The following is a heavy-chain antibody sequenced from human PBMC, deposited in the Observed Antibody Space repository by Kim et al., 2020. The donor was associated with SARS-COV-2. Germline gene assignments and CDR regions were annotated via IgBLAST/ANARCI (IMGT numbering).Heavy chain of an antibody. V-gene: IGHV3-21*06. J-gene: IGHJ5*02. D-gene: IGHD1-26*01. Sequence: GGSLRLSCTASGFTFNKHPMNWVRQAPGKGLEWISSIGGSTGLIYYADSMKGRFAISRDNAKDSVTLQMNGLRADDTAIYFCARAGNYHTLDLWGQGTPVTVSS. CDR1: GFTFNKHP. CDR3: ARAGNYHTLDL. CDR2: IGGSTGLI.